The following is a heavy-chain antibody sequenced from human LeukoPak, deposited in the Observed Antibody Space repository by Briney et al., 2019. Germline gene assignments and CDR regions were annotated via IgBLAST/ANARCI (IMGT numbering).Heavy chain of an antibody. CDR1: DGSISTYY. D-gene: IGHD6-19*01. CDR2: IYYSGRT. CDR3: ARVSYSGGWYFFDQ. J-gene: IGHJ4*02. Sequence: SETLSLTCTVSDGSISTYYWSWIRQSPGKGLEWIAYIYYSGRTNYNPSLKSRVPISVDTSKNQFSLKLNSVTAADTAVYYCARVSYSGGWYFFDQWGQGTLVTVSS. V-gene: IGHV4-59*01.